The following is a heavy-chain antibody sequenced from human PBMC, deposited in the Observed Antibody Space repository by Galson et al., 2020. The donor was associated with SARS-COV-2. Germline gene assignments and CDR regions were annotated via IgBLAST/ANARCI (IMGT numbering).Heavy chain of an antibody. V-gene: IGHV4-61*09. Sequence: SHTLSLTCTVSGGSISSGSYYWSWIRQPAGKGLEWIGHIYTSGSTNYNPSLKSRVTISVDTSKNQFSLKLSSVTAADTAVYYCARSSSAGTYWGQGTLVTVSS. D-gene: IGHD6-6*01. J-gene: IGHJ4*02. CDR3: ARSSSAGTY. CDR1: GGSISSGSYY. CDR2: IYTSGST.